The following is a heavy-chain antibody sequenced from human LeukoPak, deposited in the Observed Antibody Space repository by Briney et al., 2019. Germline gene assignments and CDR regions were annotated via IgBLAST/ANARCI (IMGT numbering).Heavy chain of an antibody. CDR1: GFTFSSYA. Sequence: PGGSLRLSCAASGFTFSSYAMHWVRQAPGKGLEGVAVISYDGSNKYYADSVKGRFTISRHNSKNTLYLQMNSLRAEDTAVYYCARSSSGTHPDYWGQGTLVTVSS. V-gene: IGHV3-30*04. CDR2: ISYDGSNK. J-gene: IGHJ4*02. D-gene: IGHD3-10*01. CDR3: ARSSSGTHPDY.